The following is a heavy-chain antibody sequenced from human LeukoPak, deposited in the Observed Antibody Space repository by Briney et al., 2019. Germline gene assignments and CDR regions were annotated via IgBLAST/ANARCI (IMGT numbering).Heavy chain of an antibody. J-gene: IGHJ4*02. D-gene: IGHD4/OR15-4a*01. CDR1: GFTFDDYG. Sequence: PGGSLRLSCAASGFTFDDYGMSWVRQAPGEGLEWVSGINWNGGSTGYADSVRGRFTISRDNAKNSLYLQMNSLRAEDTAVYYCVRSALAYGGYVDYWGQGTLVTVSS. CDR2: INWNGGST. V-gene: IGHV3-20*04. CDR3: VRSALAYGGYVDY.